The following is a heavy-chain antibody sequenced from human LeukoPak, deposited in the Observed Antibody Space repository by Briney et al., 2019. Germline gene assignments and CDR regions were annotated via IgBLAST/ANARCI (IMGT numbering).Heavy chain of an antibody. CDR3: AREKNDFWSGYYSGY. Sequence: GGSLRLSCAASGFTFSRYSMNWVRQAPGKGLEWLSYISTSSSTIYYADSVKGRFTISRDNAKNSLYLQMNSLRAEDTAVYYCAREKNDFWSGYYSGYWGQGTLVTVSS. J-gene: IGHJ4*02. CDR1: GFTFSRYS. D-gene: IGHD3-3*01. CDR2: ISTSSSTI. V-gene: IGHV3-48*04.